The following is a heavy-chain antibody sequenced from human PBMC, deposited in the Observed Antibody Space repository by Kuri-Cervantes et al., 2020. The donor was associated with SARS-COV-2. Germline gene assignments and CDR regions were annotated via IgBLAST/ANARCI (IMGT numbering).Heavy chain of an antibody. V-gene: IGHV3-43D*03. Sequence: ETLSLTCAASGFTFDDYAMHWVRQAPGKGLEWVSLISWDGGSTYYADSVKGRFTISRDNSKNSLYLQMNSLRAEDTALYYCAKDRGGIGVSAFDIWGQGTMVTVSS. D-gene: IGHD3-16*01. CDR1: GFTFDDYA. J-gene: IGHJ3*02. CDR2: ISWDGGST. CDR3: AKDRGGIGVSAFDI.